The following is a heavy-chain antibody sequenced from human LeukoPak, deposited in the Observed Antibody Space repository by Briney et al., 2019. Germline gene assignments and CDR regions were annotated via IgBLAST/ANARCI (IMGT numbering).Heavy chain of an antibody. V-gene: IGHV1-2*02. CDR1: GYTFTGYY. J-gene: IGHJ4*02. CDR2: INVNSGGT. CDR3: ARDGHGGNSFDY. D-gene: IGHD4-23*01. Sequence: AAVKVSCKASGYTFTGYYMHWVRQAPGQGLEWMGWINVNSGGTDYAQKFQDRVTMTRDTSINTAYMELSRLRSDDTAVYYCARDGHGGNSFDYWGQGTLVTVSS.